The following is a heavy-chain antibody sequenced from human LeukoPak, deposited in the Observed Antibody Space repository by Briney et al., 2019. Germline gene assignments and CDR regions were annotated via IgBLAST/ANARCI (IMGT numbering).Heavy chain of an antibody. Sequence: ASVKVSCKASGGTFSSYAISWVRQAPGQGLEWTGRIIPIFGIANYAQKFQGRVTITADKSTSTAYMELSSLRSEDTAVYYCARDIIEEAVAGPNWFDPWGQGTLVTVSS. J-gene: IGHJ5*02. V-gene: IGHV1-69*04. D-gene: IGHD6-19*01. CDR2: IIPIFGIA. CDR1: GGTFSSYA. CDR3: ARDIIEEAVAGPNWFDP.